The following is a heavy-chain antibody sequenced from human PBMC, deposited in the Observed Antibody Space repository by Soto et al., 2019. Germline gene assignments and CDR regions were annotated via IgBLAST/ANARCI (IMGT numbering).Heavy chain of an antibody. CDR1: RGSISSGTNY. J-gene: IGHJ4*02. CDR3: ARVVDHSTLDY. Sequence: SETLSLTCTVSRGSISSGTNYWAWIRQPPGKGLEWIANIYYSGSTFYNPSLKSRVTISLDTSKNQFSLKLSSVTAADTAVYYCARVVDHSTLDYWGQGTLVTVSS. CDR2: IYYSGST. V-gene: IGHV4-39*01. D-gene: IGHD2-15*01.